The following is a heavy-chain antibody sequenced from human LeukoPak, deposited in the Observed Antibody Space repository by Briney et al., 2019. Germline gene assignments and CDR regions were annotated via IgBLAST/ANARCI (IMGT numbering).Heavy chain of an antibody. D-gene: IGHD6-19*01. J-gene: IGHJ4*02. V-gene: IGHV3-74*01. CDR2: INSDGTRT. CDR3: ARDRTYGSGWSD. CDR1: GFSFDEYW. Sequence: GGSLRLSCVASGFSFDEYWMNWVRQPLGKGPVAISRINSDGTRTIYADAVRGRFIISRDNSKNALYLQMNSLRAEDTAVYYCARDRTYGSGWSDWGQGTLVTVSS.